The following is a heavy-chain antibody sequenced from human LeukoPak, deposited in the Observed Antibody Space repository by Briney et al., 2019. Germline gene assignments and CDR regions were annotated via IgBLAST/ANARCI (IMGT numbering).Heavy chain of an antibody. J-gene: IGHJ5*02. Sequence: GGSLRFSCAASGFTFSSYAMSWVRQAPGKGLEWVSAISGSGGSTYYADSVKGRFTISRDNSKNTLYLQMNSLRAEDTAVYYCAKDNEAYDFWSGYLYNWFDPWGQGTLVTVSS. V-gene: IGHV3-23*01. CDR3: AKDNEAYDFWSGYLYNWFDP. CDR1: GFTFSSYA. D-gene: IGHD3-3*01. CDR2: ISGSGGST.